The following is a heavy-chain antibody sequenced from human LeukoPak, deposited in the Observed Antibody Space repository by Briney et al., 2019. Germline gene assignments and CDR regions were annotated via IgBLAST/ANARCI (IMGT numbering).Heavy chain of an antibody. CDR2: INQDGSMK. CDR3: AKTMVAIDHDY. CDR1: GFTFSGYS. J-gene: IGHJ4*02. D-gene: IGHD2-15*01. V-gene: IGHV3-7*03. Sequence: GGSLRLSCAASGFTFSGYSMSWVRQAPGKGLEWVANINQDGSMKNYVDSVKGRLTISRDNSKNTVYLQMNSLRAEDTAVYYCAKTMVAIDHDYWGQGTLVTVSS.